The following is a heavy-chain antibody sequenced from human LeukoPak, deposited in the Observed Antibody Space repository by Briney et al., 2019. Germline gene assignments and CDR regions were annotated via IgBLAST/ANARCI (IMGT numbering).Heavy chain of an antibody. CDR1: GGSISSTTYY. V-gene: IGHV4-39*01. Sequence: SETLSLTCSVSGGSISSTTYYWGWIRQPPGKGLEWIGSMSFIGSTYYNPSLKSRVTISVRMSKNHFSLKLSSVTAADTAVYYCARHRRHYDILTGYYAGHFDIWGQGTMVTVSS. D-gene: IGHD3-9*01. CDR2: MSFIGST. CDR3: ARHRRHYDILTGYYAGHFDI. J-gene: IGHJ3*02.